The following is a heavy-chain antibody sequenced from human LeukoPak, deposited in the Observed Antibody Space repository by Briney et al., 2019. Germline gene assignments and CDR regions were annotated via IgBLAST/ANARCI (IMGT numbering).Heavy chain of an antibody. V-gene: IGHV4-30-2*01. CDR2: IYHSGST. Sequence: SETLSLTCTVSGGSLSSGGYYWSWIRQPPGKGLEWIGYIYHSGSTYYNPSLKSRVTISVDRSKNQFSLKLSSVTAADTAVYYCARGAAEYYYDSSGYSPQDYWGQGTLVTVSS. J-gene: IGHJ4*02. CDR1: GGSLSSGGYY. D-gene: IGHD3-22*01. CDR3: ARGAAEYYYDSSGYSPQDY.